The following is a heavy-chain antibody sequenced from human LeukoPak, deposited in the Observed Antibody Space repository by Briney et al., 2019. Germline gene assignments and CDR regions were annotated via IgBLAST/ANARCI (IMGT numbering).Heavy chain of an antibody. D-gene: IGHD1-26*01. CDR3: AKDRSGSYLDFDY. J-gene: IGHJ4*02. V-gene: IGHV3-23*01. Sequence: GGSLRLSCAASGFTFSDYTLTWVRQAPGKGLEWVSAISGSGGSTYYADSVKGRFTISRDNSKNTLYLQMNSLRAEDTAVYYCAKDRSGSYLDFDYWGQGTLVTVSS. CDR2: ISGSGGST. CDR1: GFTFSDYT.